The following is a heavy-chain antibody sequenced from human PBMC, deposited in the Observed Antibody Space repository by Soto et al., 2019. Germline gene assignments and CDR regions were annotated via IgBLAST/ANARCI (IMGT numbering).Heavy chain of an antibody. Sequence: TGESLKISCKGSGYSFTSYWISWVRQMPGKGLEWMGRIDPSDSYTNYSPSFQGHVTISADKSISTAYLQWSSLKASDTAMYYCARHSPGTEERHGMDVWGQGTTVTVSS. CDR3: ARHSPGTEERHGMDV. CDR1: GYSFTSYW. D-gene: IGHD1-1*01. V-gene: IGHV5-10-1*01. J-gene: IGHJ6*02. CDR2: IDPSDSYT.